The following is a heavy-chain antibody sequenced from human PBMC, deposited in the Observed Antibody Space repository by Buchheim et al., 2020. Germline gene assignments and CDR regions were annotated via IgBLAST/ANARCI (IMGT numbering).Heavy chain of an antibody. J-gene: IGHJ4*02. D-gene: IGHD3-22*01. Sequence: QVQLQESGPGLVKPSETLSLTCTVSGGSISSYYWSWIRQPPGKGLEWIGYIYYSGSTNYNPSLKSRVTISVDTSKNQFSLKLSSVTAADTAVYYCARGRYYDSSFDYWGQGTL. V-gene: IGHV4-59*08. CDR3: ARGRYYDSSFDY. CDR1: GGSISSYY. CDR2: IYYSGST.